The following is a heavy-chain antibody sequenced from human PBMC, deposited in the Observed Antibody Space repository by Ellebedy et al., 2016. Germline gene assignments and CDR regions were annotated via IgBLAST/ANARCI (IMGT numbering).Heavy chain of an antibody. CDR2: IIPIFGTA. D-gene: IGHD3-10*01. CDR3: ARGRRFGGTVLLWFGEPTNDYYYYMDV. Sequence: ASVKVSCKASGGTFSSYAISWVRQAPGQGLEWMGGIIPIFGTANYAQKFQGRVTITADKSTSTAYMELSSLRSEDTAVYYCARGRRFGGTVLLWFGEPTNDYYYYMDVWGKGTTVTVSS. CDR1: GGTFSSYA. J-gene: IGHJ6*03. V-gene: IGHV1-69*06.